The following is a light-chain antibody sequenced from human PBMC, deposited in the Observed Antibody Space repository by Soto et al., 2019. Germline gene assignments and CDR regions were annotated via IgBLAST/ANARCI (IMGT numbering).Light chain of an antibody. V-gene: IGLV2-14*01. CDR2: EVS. CDR3: SSYTSSSMDYV. Sequence: QSALTQPASVSGSPGQSITISCTGTSSDVGGYNYVSWYQQHPGKAPKLMIYEVSNRPSGVSNRFSGSKSGNTASLTISGLPAEDEVDYYWSSYTSSSMDYVFGTGTKVTVL. J-gene: IGLJ1*01. CDR1: SSDVGGYNY.